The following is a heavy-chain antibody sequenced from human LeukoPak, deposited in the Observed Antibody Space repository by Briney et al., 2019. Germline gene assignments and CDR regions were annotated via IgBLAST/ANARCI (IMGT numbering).Heavy chain of an antibody. CDR2: IIPIFGIA. CDR1: GGTFSSYA. J-gene: IGHJ3*02. D-gene: IGHD3-22*01. CDR3: AREGADSSGYYDDAFDI. V-gene: IGHV1-69*04. Sequence: ASMKVSCKASGGTFSSYAISWVRQAPGQGLEWMGRIIPIFGIANYAQKFQGRVTITADKSTSTAYMELSSLRSEDTAVYYCAREGADSSGYYDDAFDIWGQGTMVTVSS.